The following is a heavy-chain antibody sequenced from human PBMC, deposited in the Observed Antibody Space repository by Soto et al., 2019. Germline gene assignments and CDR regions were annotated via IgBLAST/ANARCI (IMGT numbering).Heavy chain of an antibody. CDR2: IYSSGST. CDR3: ARGSPVWGSANFDY. D-gene: IGHD3-16*01. J-gene: IGHJ4*02. Sequence: QVQLQESGPGLVKPSQTLSLTCTVSGGSISSGGYYWSWIRQHPGKGLEWIGYIYSSGSTYYNPSLKTRFTISVDTSKNQFSLNLSSVTAADTAVYYCARGSPVWGSANFDYWCQGTLVTVSS. CDR1: GGSISSGGYY. V-gene: IGHV4-31*03.